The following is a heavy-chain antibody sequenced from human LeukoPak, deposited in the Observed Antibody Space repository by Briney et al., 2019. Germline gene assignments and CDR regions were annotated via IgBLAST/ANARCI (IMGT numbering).Heavy chain of an antibody. J-gene: IGHJ2*01. CDR2: LSGSGDNT. CDR3: ARQASRGVGRYFDL. CDR1: GFTFSNYA. V-gene: IGHV3-23*01. D-gene: IGHD3-10*01. Sequence: GGSLRLSCAASGFTFSNYAMSWVRQAPGKGLEWVSALSGSGDNTYYADSVKGRFTISRDNSKNTLYLQMNSLRAEDTALYYCARQASRGVGRYFDLWGRGSLVTVSS.